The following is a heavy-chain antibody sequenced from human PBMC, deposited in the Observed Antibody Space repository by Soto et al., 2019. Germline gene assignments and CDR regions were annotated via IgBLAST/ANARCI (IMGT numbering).Heavy chain of an antibody. CDR1: GFTYESYA. Sequence: EVQLLESGGGLVQPGGSLRLSCAASGFTYESYAMSWVRQAPGKGLEWVSGINSGGTVAHYADSVKGRFAISGDNSKNTLSLEMNSLRADDTGLYYYAISTGRFGGLFVVPSDYWGQGTLVTVSS. CDR3: AISTGRFGGLFVVPSDY. D-gene: IGHD3-16*02. CDR2: INSGGTVA. J-gene: IGHJ4*02. V-gene: IGHV3-23*01.